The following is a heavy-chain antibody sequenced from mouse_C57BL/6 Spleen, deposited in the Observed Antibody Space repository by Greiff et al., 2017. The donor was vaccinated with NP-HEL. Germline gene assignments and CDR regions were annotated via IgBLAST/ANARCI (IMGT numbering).Heavy chain of an antibody. CDR2: IDPSDSET. D-gene: IGHD3-3*01. Sequence: QVQLKQPGAELVRPGSSVKLSCKASGYTFTSYWMHWVKQRPIQGLEWIGNIDPSDSETHYNQKFKDKATLTVDKSSSTAYMQLSSLTSEDSAVYYCAREGDGDFAYWGQGTLVTVSA. CDR3: AREGDGDFAY. J-gene: IGHJ3*01. V-gene: IGHV1-52*01. CDR1: GYTFTSYW.